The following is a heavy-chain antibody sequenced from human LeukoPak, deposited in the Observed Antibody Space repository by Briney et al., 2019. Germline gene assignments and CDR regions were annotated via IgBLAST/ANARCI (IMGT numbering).Heavy chain of an antibody. V-gene: IGHV3-11*04. Sequence: GGSLRLSCTASGFTFSDYYISWIRQAPGKGLEWVSYVSQSGSTIYYADSVKGRFTISRDNSKNTLYLQMNSLRAEDTAVYYCARGMTTVTTHFDYWGQGTLVTVSS. J-gene: IGHJ4*02. CDR3: ARGMTTVTTHFDY. CDR1: GFTFSDYY. CDR2: VSQSGSTI. D-gene: IGHD4-17*01.